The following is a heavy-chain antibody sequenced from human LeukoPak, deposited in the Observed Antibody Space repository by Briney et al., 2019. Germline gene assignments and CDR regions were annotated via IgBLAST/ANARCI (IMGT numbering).Heavy chain of an antibody. Sequence: PGGSLRLSCAASGFTFSSYWMHWVRQAPGKGLVWVSRINSDGSSTSYADSVKGRFTISRDNSKNTLYLQMNSLRAEDTAVYYCAREGYSGYANSYYYYGMDVWGKGTTVTVSS. CDR2: INSDGSST. J-gene: IGHJ6*04. D-gene: IGHD5-12*01. V-gene: IGHV3-74*01. CDR1: GFTFSSYW. CDR3: AREGYSGYANSYYYYGMDV.